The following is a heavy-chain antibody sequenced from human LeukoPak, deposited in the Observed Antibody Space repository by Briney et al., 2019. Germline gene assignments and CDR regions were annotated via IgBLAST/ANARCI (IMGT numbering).Heavy chain of an antibody. J-gene: IGHJ4*02. Sequence: PGGSLRLSCSASEFTFSSYDMNWVRQAPGKGLEWLSYISGYGETTLYADSVKGRFTTSRDNAKNSLYLQLTSLRAEDTAVYYCARVGRIQSFDYWGQGTLVTVSS. CDR1: EFTFSSYD. CDR2: ISGYGETT. D-gene: IGHD5-18*01. V-gene: IGHV3-48*03. CDR3: ARVGRIQSFDY.